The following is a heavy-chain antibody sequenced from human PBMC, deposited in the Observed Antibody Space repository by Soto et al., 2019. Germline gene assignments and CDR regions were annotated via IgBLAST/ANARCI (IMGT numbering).Heavy chain of an antibody. Sequence: SETLSLTCTVSGGSIETFYWSWIRQPPGKGLEWIGYISNSGSTNYNPSLESRVTVSVDTAKNEFSLKLNSVTAADTATYYCAKDLPGELLPTCFDSWGQGTLVTVSS. CDR1: GGSIETFY. V-gene: IGHV4-59*01. J-gene: IGHJ5*01. CDR3: AKDLPGELLPTCFDS. CDR2: ISNSGST. D-gene: IGHD1-26*01.